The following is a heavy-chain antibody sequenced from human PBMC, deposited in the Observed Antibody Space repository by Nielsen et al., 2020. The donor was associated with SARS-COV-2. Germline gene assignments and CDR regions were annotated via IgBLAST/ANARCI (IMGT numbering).Heavy chain of an antibody. V-gene: IGHV3-23*01. D-gene: IGHD1-1*01. Sequence: GESLKISCEASGITYINYGMSWVRQAPGKGLEWVSSIGTSGGNSYYSDSVKGRFTISRDISKNTLFLQMNSLRAEDTALYYCTTRTFYLDYWGQGTLVTVSP. CDR1: GITYINYG. CDR3: TTRTFYLDY. CDR2: IGTSGGNS. J-gene: IGHJ4*02.